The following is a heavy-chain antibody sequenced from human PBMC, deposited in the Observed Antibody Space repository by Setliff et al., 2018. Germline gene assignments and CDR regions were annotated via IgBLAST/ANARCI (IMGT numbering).Heavy chain of an antibody. D-gene: IGHD3-3*02. CDR2: MYYIGSY. V-gene: IGHV4-39*07. J-gene: IGHJ3*02. Sequence: PSETLSLTCSVSGDSITRSGYYWGWVRQSPGKGLEWIGNMYYIGSYDYNPSLKSRVTTSVDTSKNQFSLNLYSVTAADTAVYYCARGDELGLDMWGQGTRVTVSS. CDR3: ARGDELGLDM. CDR1: GDSITRSGYY.